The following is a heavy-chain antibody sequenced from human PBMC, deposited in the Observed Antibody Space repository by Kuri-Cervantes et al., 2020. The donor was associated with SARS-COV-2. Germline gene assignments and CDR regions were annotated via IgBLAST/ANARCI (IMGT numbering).Heavy chain of an antibody. CDR3: AREGRHCSGGSCYGWFDP. CDR1: GFTFSNHY. Sequence: GESLKISCPASGFTFSNHYMSWVRQAPGKGLEWVSYISSSSSTIYYADSVKGRFTISRDNAKNSLYLQMNSLRAEDTAVYYCAREGRHCSGGSCYGWFDPWGQGTLVTVSS. D-gene: IGHD2-15*01. J-gene: IGHJ5*02. CDR2: ISSSSSTI. V-gene: IGHV3-48*01.